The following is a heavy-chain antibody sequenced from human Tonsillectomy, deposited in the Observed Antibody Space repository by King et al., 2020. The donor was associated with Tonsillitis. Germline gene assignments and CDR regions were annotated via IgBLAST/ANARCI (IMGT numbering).Heavy chain of an antibody. J-gene: IGHJ6*03. Sequence: VQLQESGPGLVKPSQTLSLTCTVSGGSISSAGYYWSWIRQHPGKGLEWIVYISYSGNTFYNPSLKSRLTISLDTSKNQFSLKVTSVNAADTAVYYCASTTPPYYYYYMDVWGKGTTVTVSS. V-gene: IGHV4-31*03. CDR3: ASTTPPYYYYYMDV. CDR1: GGSISSAGYY. D-gene: IGHD1-1*01. CDR2: ISYSGNT.